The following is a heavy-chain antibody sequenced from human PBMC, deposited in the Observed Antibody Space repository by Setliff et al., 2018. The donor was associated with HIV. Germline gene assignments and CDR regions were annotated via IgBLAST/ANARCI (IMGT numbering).Heavy chain of an antibody. CDR1: GASISTYY. Sequence: PSETLSLTCTVSGASISTYYWSWIRQPPGKGLEWIGYIFYSGSSNYNPSLKSRATMSVDTSKNQFSLNLTSVTAADAAVYYCARDRGSYNFWSGLARGDNWFDPWGQGTLVTVSS. V-gene: IGHV4-59*01. CDR2: IFYSGSS. CDR3: ARDRGSYNFWSGLARGDNWFDP. J-gene: IGHJ5*02. D-gene: IGHD3-3*01.